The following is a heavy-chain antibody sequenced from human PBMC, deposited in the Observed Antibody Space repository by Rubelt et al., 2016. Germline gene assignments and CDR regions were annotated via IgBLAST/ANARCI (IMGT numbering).Heavy chain of an antibody. CDR1: GYTFTTYD. Sequence: QVQLVQSGAEVKKPGASVKVSCEASGYTFTTYDINWVRQATGQGLEWVGWMNPNNGDTGYTQKFQGRVTMTRTSSINTAHLELTRLTSEDTAVYYCTRVPRERSLKDYWGQGTLVTVSS. D-gene: IGHD1-26*01. V-gene: IGHV1-8*01. CDR2: MNPNNGDT. CDR3: TRVPRERSLKDY. J-gene: IGHJ4*02.